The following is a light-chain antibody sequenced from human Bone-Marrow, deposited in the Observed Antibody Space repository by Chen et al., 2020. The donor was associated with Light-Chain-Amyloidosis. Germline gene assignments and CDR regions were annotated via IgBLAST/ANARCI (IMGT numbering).Light chain of an antibody. CDR2: DDS. CDR1: NIGSTS. V-gene: IGLV3-21*02. Sequence: SYVLTQPSSVSVAPGQTATTACGGNNIGSTSVHWYQQTPGQAPLLVVYDDSDRPSGIPERLSGSNSGNTATLTSSRVEAGGEADYYCQVWDRSSDRPVFGGGTKLTVL. CDR3: QVWDRSSDRPV. J-gene: IGLJ3*02.